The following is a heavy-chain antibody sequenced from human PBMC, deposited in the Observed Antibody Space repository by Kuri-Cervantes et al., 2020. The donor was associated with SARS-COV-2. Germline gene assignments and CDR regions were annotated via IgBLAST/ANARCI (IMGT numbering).Heavy chain of an antibody. V-gene: IGHV4-59*08. CDR2: IYYSGST. Sequence: SETLSLTCTVSGGSISSYYWSWIRQPPGKGLEWIGYIYYSGSTNYNPSLKSRVTISVDTSKNQFSLKLSSVTAADTAVYYCARHANGYSSGWVYYWGQGTLVTVSS. D-gene: IGHD6-19*01. J-gene: IGHJ4*02. CDR3: ARHANGYSSGWVYY. CDR1: GGSISSYY.